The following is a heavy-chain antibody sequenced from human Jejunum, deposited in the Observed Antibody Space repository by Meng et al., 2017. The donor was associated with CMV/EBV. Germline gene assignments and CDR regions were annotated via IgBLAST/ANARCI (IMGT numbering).Heavy chain of an antibody. Sequence: GDSVSSNSATWNWIRQSPSGGLEWLGRTYYRLRWYNDYALSVKSRISVNADASKNQFSLQLNSVSPEDTAVYYCARDRGSSWYLDYWGQGTLVTVSS. CDR1: GDSVSSNSAT. J-gene: IGHJ4*02. CDR3: ARDRGSSWYLDY. V-gene: IGHV6-1*01. CDR2: TYYRLRWYN. D-gene: IGHD2-2*01.